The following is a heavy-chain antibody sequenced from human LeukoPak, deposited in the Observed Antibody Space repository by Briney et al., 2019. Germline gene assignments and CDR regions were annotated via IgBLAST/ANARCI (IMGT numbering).Heavy chain of an antibody. D-gene: IGHD3-3*01. CDR1: GFAFSSYS. Sequence: GGSLRLSCAASGFAFSSYSMNWVRQAPGKGLEWVSYISSSGSTIYYADSVKGRFTISRDNAKNSLYLQMNSLRAEDTAVYYCARGAMLPRVRGILGVVILFDYWGQGTLVTVSS. CDR3: ARGAMLPRVRGILGVVILFDY. CDR2: ISSSGSTI. J-gene: IGHJ4*02. V-gene: IGHV3-48*01.